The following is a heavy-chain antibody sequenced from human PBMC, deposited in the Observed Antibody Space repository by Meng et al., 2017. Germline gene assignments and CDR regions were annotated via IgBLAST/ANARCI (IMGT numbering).Heavy chain of an antibody. Sequence: GESLKIPCKGSGYSFTSYWIGWVRQMPGKGLEWMGIIYPGDSDTRYSPSFQGQVTISADKSISTAYLQWSSLKASDTAMYYCARAVHYDILTGSSAFDIWGQGTMVTVSS. J-gene: IGHJ3*02. CDR3: ARAVHYDILTGSSAFDI. D-gene: IGHD3-9*01. CDR1: GYSFTSYW. V-gene: IGHV5-51*01. CDR2: IYPGDSDT.